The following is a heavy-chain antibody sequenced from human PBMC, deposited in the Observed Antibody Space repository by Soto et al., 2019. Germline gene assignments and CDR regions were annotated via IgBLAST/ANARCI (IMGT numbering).Heavy chain of an antibody. D-gene: IGHD5-18*01. CDR1: GYTFTGYY. Sequence: ASVKVSCKASGYTFTGYYMHWVRQAPGQGLEGMGWINPNSGGTNYAQKFQGRVTMTRDTSTSTAYMELSRLSSDDTAVYYCAREPLSGYSYGSAYYYYGMDVWGQGTTVTVSS. CDR2: INPNSGGT. V-gene: IGHV1-2*02. CDR3: AREPLSGYSYGSAYYYYGMDV. J-gene: IGHJ6*02.